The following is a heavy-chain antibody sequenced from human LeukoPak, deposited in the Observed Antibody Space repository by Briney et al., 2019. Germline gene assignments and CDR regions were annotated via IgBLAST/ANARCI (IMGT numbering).Heavy chain of an antibody. V-gene: IGHV4-31*01. D-gene: IGHD5-18*01. CDR1: GGSISSGGYY. CDR2: IYNSGST. J-gene: IGHJ4*02. CDR3: ARVNTAFDY. Sequence: PSQTLSLTCTVSGGSISSGGYYCSWGPQHRGEGLECIEYIYNSGSTYYNPYLTSPVTTSVDTSKNQFSLKLSSVTAADTAVYYWARVNTAFDYWGQGTLVTVSS.